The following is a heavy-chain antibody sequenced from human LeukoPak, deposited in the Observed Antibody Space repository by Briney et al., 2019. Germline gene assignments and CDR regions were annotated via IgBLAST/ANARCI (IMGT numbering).Heavy chain of an antibody. CDR1: GFTFSRYW. D-gene: IGHD6-19*01. J-gene: IGHJ4*02. Sequence: GRSLRLSCAASGFTFSRYWMHWVRQAPGKGLEWVSYISNTDETRTYADSVKGRFTISRDNAKNSLHLEMNSLRAEDTAVYYCAREIVSAVAGNFDYWGQGTLVTVSS. V-gene: IGHV3-48*03. CDR2: ISNTDETR. CDR3: AREIVSAVAGNFDY.